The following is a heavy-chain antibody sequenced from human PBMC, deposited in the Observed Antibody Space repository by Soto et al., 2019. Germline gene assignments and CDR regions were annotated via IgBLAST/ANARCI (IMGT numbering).Heavy chain of an antibody. V-gene: IGHV3-23*01. D-gene: IGHD3-10*01. CDR2: ITDNGGDA. Sequence: GXSLRISFVASRLSFCSRAIHWVRQAPGEGLQCVATITDNGGDAKYADYVRGRFVISRDNSKKTLYLQMTSLTAEDSAMYFCARGSTESYPGSRIFDFWGRGTLVTVSS. CDR1: RLSFCSRA. J-gene: IGHJ4*02. CDR3: ARGSTESYPGSRIFDF.